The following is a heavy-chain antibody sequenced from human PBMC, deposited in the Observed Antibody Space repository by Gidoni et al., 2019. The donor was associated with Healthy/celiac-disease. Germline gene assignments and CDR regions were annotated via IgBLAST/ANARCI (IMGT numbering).Heavy chain of an antibody. J-gene: IGHJ3*02. Sequence: WVAVIWYDGSNKYYADSVKGRFTISRDNSKNTLYLQMNSLRAEDTAVYYCARDWNNSGYEDDAFDIWGQGTMVTVSS. D-gene: IGHD5-12*01. V-gene: IGHV3-33*01. CDR2: IWYDGSNK. CDR3: ARDWNNSGYEDDAFDI.